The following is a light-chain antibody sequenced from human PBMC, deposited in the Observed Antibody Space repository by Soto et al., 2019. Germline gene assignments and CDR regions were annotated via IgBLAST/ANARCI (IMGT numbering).Light chain of an antibody. CDR1: QSVSSN. CDR2: AAS. J-gene: IGKJ4*02. CDR3: QQSYSTPLT. Sequence: DIELTQSPASLSASVGDRVTLSCRASQSVSSNFNWYQQKPAQAPQLLLYAASSLQRGVPYRFSGSGSGTDFTLTISSLQPEDFANYYCQQSYSTPLTFGGGTKVEIK. V-gene: IGKV1-39*01.